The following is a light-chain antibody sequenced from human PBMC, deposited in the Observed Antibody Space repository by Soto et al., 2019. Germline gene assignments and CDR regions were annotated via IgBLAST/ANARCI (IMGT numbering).Light chain of an antibody. J-gene: IGKJ3*01. CDR3: QQYDNLPCT. V-gene: IGKV1-33*01. CDR2: GAS. CDR1: QDINNY. Sequence: DIQMTQSPSSLSTSVGDRVTITCQASQDINNYLNWYQHKPGKAPKLLIYGASNLETGVPSRFSGSGSGTDFTFTISSLQPEDIAAYYCQQYDNLPCTFGQGTRVDIK.